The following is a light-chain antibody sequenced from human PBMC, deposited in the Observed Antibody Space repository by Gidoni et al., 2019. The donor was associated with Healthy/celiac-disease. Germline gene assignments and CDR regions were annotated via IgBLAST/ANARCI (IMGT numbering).Light chain of an antibody. CDR3: AAWDDSLSGLYVV. Sequence: SVLTQPPSASGTPGQRVTISCSGSSSNIGSNYVYWYQQLPGTAPKLLIYSNNQRPSGVPDRFSGSKSGTSASLAISGLRSEDEADYYCAAWDDSLSGLYVVFGGGTKLTVL. J-gene: IGLJ2*01. CDR1: SSNIGSNY. V-gene: IGLV1-47*02. CDR2: SNN.